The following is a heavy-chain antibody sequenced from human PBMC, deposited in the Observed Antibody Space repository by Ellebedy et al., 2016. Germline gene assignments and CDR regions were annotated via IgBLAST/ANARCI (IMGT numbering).Heavy chain of an antibody. V-gene: IGHV1-69*13. CDR2: IMPIFGTP. CDR3: AGGAAQKYQVPGRFYYSYLDV. CDR1: GGAINSYV. D-gene: IGHD2-2*01. J-gene: IGHJ6*03. Sequence: SVKVSXXASGGAINSYVINWVRQAPGQGPEWIGGIMPIFGTPNHAQKFQGRVTITADELTTTAYMELSSLRSEDTAVYYCAGGAAQKYQVPGRFYYSYLDVWGNGTTVTVSS.